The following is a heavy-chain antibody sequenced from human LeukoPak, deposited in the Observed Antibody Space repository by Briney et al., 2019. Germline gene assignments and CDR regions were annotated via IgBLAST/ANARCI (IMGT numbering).Heavy chain of an antibody. Sequence: SETLSLTCTVSGGSISNYYWSWIRQPAGKGLEWIGRIYTSGSTNYNPSLKSRVTMSVDTSKNQFSLKLSSVTAADTAVYYCAGLYYYDSSGYYTPLWGQGTLVTVSS. V-gene: IGHV4-4*07. CDR1: GGSISNYY. CDR2: IYTSGST. J-gene: IGHJ4*02. CDR3: AGLYYYDSSGYYTPL. D-gene: IGHD3-22*01.